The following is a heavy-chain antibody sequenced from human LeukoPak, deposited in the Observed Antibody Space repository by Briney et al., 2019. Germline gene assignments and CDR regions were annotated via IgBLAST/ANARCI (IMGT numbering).Heavy chain of an antibody. D-gene: IGHD2-21*02. CDR2: IYPGDSDT. Sequence: RGESLQISCKGSGYSFTSYWIGWVRQLPGKGLEWMGIIYPGDSDTRYSPSFQGQVTISADKSISTAYLQWSSLKASDTAMYYCARRACGGDCRFNWGDAFDIWGQGTMVTVSS. CDR3: ARRACGGDCRFNWGDAFDI. V-gene: IGHV5-51*01. J-gene: IGHJ3*02. CDR1: GYSFTSYW.